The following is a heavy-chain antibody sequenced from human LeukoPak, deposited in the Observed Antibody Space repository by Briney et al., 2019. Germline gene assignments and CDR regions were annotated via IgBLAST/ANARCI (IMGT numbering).Heavy chain of an antibody. J-gene: IGHJ3*02. Sequence: ETLSLTCTVSGGSISSSSYYWAWIRQPPGKGLEWIGSVYYSGSTYYNPSLKSRVTISVDTSKSQFSLKLSSVTAADTAVYYCARAGENDAFDIWGQGTMVTVSS. CDR1: GGSISSSSYY. V-gene: IGHV4-39*07. CDR3: ARAGENDAFDI. D-gene: IGHD7-27*01. CDR2: VYYSGST.